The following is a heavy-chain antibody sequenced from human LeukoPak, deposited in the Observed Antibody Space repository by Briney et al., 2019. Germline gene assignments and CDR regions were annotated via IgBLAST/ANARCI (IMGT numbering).Heavy chain of an antibody. J-gene: IGHJ4*02. V-gene: IGHV4-59*08. Sequence: KPSETLSLTCTVSGGSISSYYWSWIRQPPGKGLGWIGYIYYSGSTNYNPSLKSRVTISVDTSKNQFSLKLSSVTAADTAVYYCARHPYSGYVDYWGQGALVTVSS. CDR2: IYYSGST. D-gene: IGHD5-12*01. CDR3: ARHPYSGYVDY. CDR1: GGSISSYY.